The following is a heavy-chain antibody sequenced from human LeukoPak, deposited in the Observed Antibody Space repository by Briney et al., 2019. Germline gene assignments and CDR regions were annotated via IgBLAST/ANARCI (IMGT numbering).Heavy chain of an antibody. CDR3: ARDLAAAGWFDP. J-gene: IGHJ5*02. D-gene: IGHD6-13*01. Sequence: PGGSLRLSCAAPGFTFSSYGMHWVRQAPGKGLEWVAVIRYDRSNKLYVDSVKGRFTISRDNSKKTLYLQMNSLRAEDPAVYYCARDLAAAGWFDPWGHGTLVTVSS. V-gene: IGHV3-33*01. CDR2: IRYDRSNK. CDR1: GFTFSSYG.